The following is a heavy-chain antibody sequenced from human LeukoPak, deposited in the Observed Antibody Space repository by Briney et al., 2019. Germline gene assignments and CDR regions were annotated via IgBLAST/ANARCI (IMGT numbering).Heavy chain of an antibody. J-gene: IGHJ4*02. CDR1: GYTFTTYD. Sequence: ASVKVSCKASGYTFTTYDINWVRQATGQGLEWMGWMNPNSGYTGYAQKFQGRVTITRDTFISTAYMELSSLRSEDTAVYYCARVAGSIDYWGQGTLVTVSS. V-gene: IGHV1-8*03. CDR3: ARVAGSIDY. CDR2: MNPNSGYT. D-gene: IGHD6-19*01.